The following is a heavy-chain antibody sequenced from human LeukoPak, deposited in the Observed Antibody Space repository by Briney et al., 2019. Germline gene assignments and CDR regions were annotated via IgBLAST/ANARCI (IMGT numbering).Heavy chain of an antibody. Sequence: SETLSLTCTVSGGSISSYYWSWIRQPPGKGLEWIGYIYYSGSTNYNPSLKSRVTISVDTSKNQFSLKLRSVTAADTAMYYCARDDSVYISGDNYWGQGTLVTVSS. D-gene: IGHD6-19*01. CDR2: IYYSGST. CDR3: ARDDSVYISGDNY. CDR1: GGSISSYY. J-gene: IGHJ4*02. V-gene: IGHV4-59*01.